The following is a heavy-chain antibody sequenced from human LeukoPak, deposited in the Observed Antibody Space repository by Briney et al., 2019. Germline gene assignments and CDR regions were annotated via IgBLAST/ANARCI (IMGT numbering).Heavy chain of an antibody. CDR2: FDPEDGET. V-gene: IGHV1-24*01. Sequence: GASVKVSCKVSGYTLTELSMHWVRQAPGKGLEWMGSFDPEDGETIYAQKFQGRVTMTEDTSTDTAYMELSSLRSEDTAVYYCATSRHRYYDFWSGYPPITQITYYYYGMDVWGQGTTVTVSS. D-gene: IGHD3-3*01. J-gene: IGHJ6*02. CDR3: ATSRHRYYDFWSGYPPITQITYYYYGMDV. CDR1: GYTLTELS.